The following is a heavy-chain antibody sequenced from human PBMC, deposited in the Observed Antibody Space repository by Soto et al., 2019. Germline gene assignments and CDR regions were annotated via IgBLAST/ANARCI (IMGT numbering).Heavy chain of an antibody. Sequence: EVHLLESGGGLVQPGGSLRLSCAASGFTFSSHAMSWVRQAPGKGLEWVSGISRNGVSTYYAESVKGRFTISRDNSKNTLFLQMNSLRADDTAIYYCAKFGGYFDWGPFYFEYWGQGALVTVSS. D-gene: IGHD3-9*01. J-gene: IGHJ4*02. CDR1: GFTFSSHA. CDR3: AKFGGYFDWGPFYFEY. CDR2: ISRNGVST. V-gene: IGHV3-23*01.